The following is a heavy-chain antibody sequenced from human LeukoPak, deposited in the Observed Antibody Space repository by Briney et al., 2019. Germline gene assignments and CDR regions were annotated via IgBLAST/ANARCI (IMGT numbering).Heavy chain of an antibody. CDR2: IYYSGST. D-gene: IGHD3-3*01. CDR3: ARGGSTYYDFWSGYSTFDY. J-gene: IGHJ4*02. V-gene: IGHV4-59*01. CDR1: GGSISSYY. Sequence: SETLSLTCTVSGGSISSYYWSWIRQPPGKGLEWIGYIYYSGSTNHNPSLKSRVTISVDTSKNQFSLKLSSVTAADTAVYYCARGGSTYYDFWSGYSTFDYWGQGTLVTVSS.